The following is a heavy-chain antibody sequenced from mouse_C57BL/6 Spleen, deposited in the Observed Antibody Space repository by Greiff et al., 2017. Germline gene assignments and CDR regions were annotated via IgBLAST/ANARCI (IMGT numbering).Heavy chain of an antibody. J-gene: IGHJ2*01. Sequence: QVQLQQPGAELVKPGASVKMSCKASGYTFTSYWITWVKQRPGQGLEWIGDIYPGSGSTNYNEKFKSKATLTVDTSSSTAYMQLSSLTSEDSAVYYCARRVYGNCYFDYWGQGTTLTVSS. CDR2: IYPGSGST. D-gene: IGHD2-1*01. V-gene: IGHV1-55*01. CDR1: GYTFTSYW. CDR3: ARRVYGNCYFDY.